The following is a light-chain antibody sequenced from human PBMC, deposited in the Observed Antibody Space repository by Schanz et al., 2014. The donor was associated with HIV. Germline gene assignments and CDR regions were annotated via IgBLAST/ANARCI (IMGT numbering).Light chain of an antibody. J-gene: IGLJ2*01. CDR3: CSYAGSSTLV. CDR2: DVS. CDR1: SIDAGGYNY. Sequence: QSALTQPASVSGSPGQSITISCTGTSIDAGGYNYVSWYQQHPGKAPKLMIYDVSYRPSGISNRFSGSKSGNTASLTISGLQAEDEADYYCCSYAGSSTLVFGGGTKLTVL. V-gene: IGLV2-14*03.